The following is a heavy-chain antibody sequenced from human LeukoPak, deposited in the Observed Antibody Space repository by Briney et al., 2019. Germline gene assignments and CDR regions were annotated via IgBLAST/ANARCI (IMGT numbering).Heavy chain of an antibody. D-gene: IGHD3-16*01. CDR2: ISSDGKTDPN. Sequence: GGSLRLSCVVSGFTFRDYAMNWFRQAPGKALEWVAVISSDGKTDPNYYSDSARGRFTISRDNSRSVLYLQMNSLSGEDTAVYYCARSPDEVDGVYYYGMDVWGQGTTVTVSS. V-gene: IGHV3-33*05. CDR1: GFTFRDYA. J-gene: IGHJ6*02. CDR3: ARSPDEVDGVYYYGMDV.